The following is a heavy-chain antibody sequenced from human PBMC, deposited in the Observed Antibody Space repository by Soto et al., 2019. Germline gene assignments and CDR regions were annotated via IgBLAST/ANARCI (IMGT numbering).Heavy chain of an antibody. D-gene: IGHD3-3*01. J-gene: IGHJ4*02. V-gene: IGHV4-39*01. CDR2: IYYNGFT. Sequence: QLQLHESGPGLVKPSETLSLTCSVSGGSISSNNYYWGWIRQPPGKGLEWIGNIYYNGFTYYNPSLKSRVTISVDTSKNQFSLKLTSLTATDTAVYYCARQGDFWSGSGDFDYWGQGILVPVSS. CDR3: ARQGDFWSGSGDFDY. CDR1: GGSISSNNYY.